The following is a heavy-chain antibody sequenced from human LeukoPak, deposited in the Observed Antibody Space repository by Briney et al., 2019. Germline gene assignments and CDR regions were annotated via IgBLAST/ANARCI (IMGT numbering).Heavy chain of an antibody. V-gene: IGHV3-23*01. CDR3: AKAEGITMIVLFDY. Sequence: GGSLRLSCAASGFTFSSYAMSWVRQAPGKGLEWVSAISGSGGSTYYADSVKGRFTISRDNSKNTLYLQMNSPRAEDTAVYYCAKAEGITMIVLFDYWGQGTLVTVSS. CDR2: ISGSGGST. CDR1: GFTFSSYA. D-gene: IGHD3-22*01. J-gene: IGHJ4*02.